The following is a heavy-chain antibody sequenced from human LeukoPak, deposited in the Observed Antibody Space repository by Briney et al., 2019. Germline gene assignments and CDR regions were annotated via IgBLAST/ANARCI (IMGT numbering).Heavy chain of an antibody. Sequence: QRGGSLRLSCAASGFSVRTKYMAWVRQAPGKGREWVSLIYASGTTYYSDSVKGRFTISRDNSKNSVYLQMDSLRAEDTAVYYCARVGGVPAAHFDDWGQGTLVTASS. CDR1: GFSVRTKY. D-gene: IGHD2-2*01. CDR2: IYASGTT. J-gene: IGHJ4*02. CDR3: ARVGGVPAAHFDD. V-gene: IGHV3-53*01.